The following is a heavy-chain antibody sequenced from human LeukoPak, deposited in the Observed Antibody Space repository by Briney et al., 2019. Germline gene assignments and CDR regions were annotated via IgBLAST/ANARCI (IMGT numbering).Heavy chain of an antibody. Sequence: SETLSLTCTVSGGSISSYYWSWIRQPPGKGLEWIGYIYYSGSTNCNPSLKSRVTISVDTSKNQFSLKLSSVTAADTAVYYCARARGSGWYGRVYFDYWGQGTLVTVSS. CDR1: GGSISSYY. J-gene: IGHJ4*02. V-gene: IGHV4-59*08. CDR3: ARARGSGWYGRVYFDY. D-gene: IGHD6-19*01. CDR2: IYYSGST.